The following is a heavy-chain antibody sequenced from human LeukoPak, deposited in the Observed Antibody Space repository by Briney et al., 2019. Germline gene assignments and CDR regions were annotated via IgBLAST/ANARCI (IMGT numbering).Heavy chain of an antibody. J-gene: IGHJ6*03. CDR1: GFTFSSYA. CDR3: AKVASTVTTYYYYYMDV. Sequence: PGGSLRLSCAASGFTFSSYAMSWVRQAPGKGLEWVSAISGSGGSTYYADSVKGRFTISRDNSKNTLHLQMNSLRADDTAVYYCAKVASTVTTYYYYYMDVWGQGTTVTVSS. CDR2: ISGSGGST. V-gene: IGHV3-23*01. D-gene: IGHD4-17*01.